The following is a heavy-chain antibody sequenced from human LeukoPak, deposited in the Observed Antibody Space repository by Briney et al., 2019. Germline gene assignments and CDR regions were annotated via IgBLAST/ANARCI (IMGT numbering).Heavy chain of an antibody. CDR3: ARRFGRFGELLSSRGKNWFDP. J-gene: IGHJ5*02. CDR1: GGSISSSSYY. D-gene: IGHD3-10*01. CDR2: INHSGST. Sequence: SETLSLTCTASGGSISSSSYYWSWIRQPPGKGLEWIGEINHSGSTNYNPSLKSRVTISVDTSKNQFSLKLSSVTAADTAVYYCARRFGRFGELLSSRGKNWFDPWGQGTLVTVSS. V-gene: IGHV4-39*07.